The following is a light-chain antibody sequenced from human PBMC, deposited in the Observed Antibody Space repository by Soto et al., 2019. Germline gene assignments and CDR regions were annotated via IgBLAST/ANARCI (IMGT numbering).Light chain of an antibody. CDR1: QSLDYN. CDR2: GAS. J-gene: IGKJ2*01. V-gene: IGKV3-15*01. CDR3: QQYSDRPPYT. Sequence: EIVMTQSPATLSVSLGERATLSCRAGQSLDYNLAWYQQKPGQAPRLLIYGASARANGVPARFSGSGSETEFTLTISSVQSEDCAVYFCQQYSDRPPYTFGQGTKLEIK.